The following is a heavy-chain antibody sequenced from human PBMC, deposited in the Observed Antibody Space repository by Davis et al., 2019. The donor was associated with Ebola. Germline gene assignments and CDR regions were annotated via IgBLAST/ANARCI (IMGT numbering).Heavy chain of an antibody. CDR1: GFTFSSYG. D-gene: IGHD3-10*01. CDR3: AKRGAYYGSGSYRYYYYGMDV. J-gene: IGHJ6*02. V-gene: IGHV3-30*18. Sequence: GESLKISCAASGFTFSSYGMHWVRQAPGKGLEWVAVISYDGSNKYYADSVKGRFTISRDNSKNTLYLQMNSLRAEDTAVYYCAKRGAYYGSGSYRYYYYGMDVWGQGTTVTVSS. CDR2: ISYDGSNK.